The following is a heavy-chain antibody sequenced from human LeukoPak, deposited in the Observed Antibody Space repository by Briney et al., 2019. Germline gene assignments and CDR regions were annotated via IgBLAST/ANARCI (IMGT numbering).Heavy chain of an antibody. CDR3: ARGYCTNGVCRTFDI. J-gene: IGHJ4*02. CDR1: GYTFTDYF. V-gene: IGHV1-46*01. CDR2: ISPNGGTT. Sequence: GASVKVSCKASGYTFTDYFIHWVRQAPGQGLEWMGTISPNGGTTNYAQKFQDRVTMTRDTSTSTVYMELSSLRSEDTAVYYCARGYCTNGVCRTFDIWGQGTLVTVSS. D-gene: IGHD2-8*01.